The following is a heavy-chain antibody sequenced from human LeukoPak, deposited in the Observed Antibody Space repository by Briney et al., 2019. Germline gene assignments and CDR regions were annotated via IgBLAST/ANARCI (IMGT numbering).Heavy chain of an antibody. D-gene: IGHD3-22*01. CDR1: GDSVSRSDSY. J-gene: IGHJ1*01. Sequence: SETLSLTCSVSGDSVSRSDSYWDWIRQPPGKGLEWIVTIYYSGRTYYSPSLKSRVTMSVGTSNNQFSLNLRSVTAADTAVYYCARRRYYDGSGYLEWGQGTLLSVSS. CDR2: IYYSGRT. V-gene: IGHV4-39*01. CDR3: ARRRYYDGSGYLE.